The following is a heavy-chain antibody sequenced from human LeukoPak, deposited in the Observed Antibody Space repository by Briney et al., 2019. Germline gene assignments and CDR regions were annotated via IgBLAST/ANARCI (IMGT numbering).Heavy chain of an antibody. D-gene: IGHD3-16*01. CDR2: INHSGST. CDR3: ARSGSGMDFTFGGVINY. Sequence: SETLSLTCAVYGGSFSGYYWSWIRQPPGKGLEWIGEINHSGSTNYNPSLKSRVTISVDTSKNQFSLKLSSVTAADTAVYYCARSGSGMDFTFGGVINYWGQGTLVTVSS. J-gene: IGHJ4*02. CDR1: GGSFSGYY. V-gene: IGHV4-34*01.